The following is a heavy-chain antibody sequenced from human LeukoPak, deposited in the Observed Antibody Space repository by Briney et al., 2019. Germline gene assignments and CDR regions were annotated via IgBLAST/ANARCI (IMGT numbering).Heavy chain of an antibody. V-gene: IGHV3-23*01. CDR1: GFTFSSYA. CDR3: AKDRLGGSYYSAAYYFDY. Sequence: GGSMRLSCAASGFTFSSYAMSSVRQAPGKGLEWVSAISGSGGSTYYADSVKGRFTISRDNSKNTLYLQMNSLRAEDTAVYYCAKDRLGGSYYSAAYYFDYWGQGTLVTVSS. CDR2: ISGSGGST. D-gene: IGHD1-26*01. J-gene: IGHJ4*02.